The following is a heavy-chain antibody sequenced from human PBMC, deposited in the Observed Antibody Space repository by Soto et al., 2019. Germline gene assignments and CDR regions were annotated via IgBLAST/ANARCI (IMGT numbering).Heavy chain of an antibody. CDR2: IYYSGST. V-gene: IGHV4-59*01. CDR3: ARGRSDQPDYYFDY. J-gene: IGHJ4*02. Sequence: SETLSLTCTVSGGSISSYHWSWIRQPPGKGLEWIGYIYYSGSTNYNPSLKSRVTISVDTSKNQFSLKLSSVTAADTAVYYCARGRSDQPDYYFDYWGQGTLVTVSS. CDR1: GGSISSYH. D-gene: IGHD3-3*01.